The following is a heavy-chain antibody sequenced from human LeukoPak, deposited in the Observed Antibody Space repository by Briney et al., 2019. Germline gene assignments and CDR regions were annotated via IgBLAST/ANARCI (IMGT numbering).Heavy chain of an antibody. CDR3: ARARDYYDSSGYYPDDAFDI. Sequence: SVKVSCKASAGTYSSYAISWVRQAPGQGLEWMGKIIPIFGIANYAQKFQGRVTITADKSTSTAYMELSSLRSEDTAVYYCARARDYYDSSGYYPDDAFDIWGQGTMVTVSS. D-gene: IGHD3-22*01. CDR1: AGTYSSYA. J-gene: IGHJ3*02. V-gene: IGHV1-69*04. CDR2: IIPIFGIA.